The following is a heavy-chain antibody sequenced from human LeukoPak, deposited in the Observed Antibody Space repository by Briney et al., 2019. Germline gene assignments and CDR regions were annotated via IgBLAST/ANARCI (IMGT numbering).Heavy chain of an antibody. Sequence: ASVKVSCKASGYTFTSYYMHWVRQAPGQGLEWMGWISAYNGNTNYAQKLQGRVTMTTDTSTSTAYMELRSLRSDDTAVYYCARGELWFGETEDAFDFWGQGTMVTVSS. D-gene: IGHD3-10*01. CDR1: GYTFTSYY. CDR3: ARGELWFGETEDAFDF. CDR2: ISAYNGNT. V-gene: IGHV1-18*04. J-gene: IGHJ3*01.